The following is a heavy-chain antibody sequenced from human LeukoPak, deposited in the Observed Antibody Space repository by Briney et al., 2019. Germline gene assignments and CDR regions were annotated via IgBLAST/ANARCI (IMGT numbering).Heavy chain of an antibody. J-gene: IGHJ5*02. Sequence: GGSLRLPCAASGFTVSSNYMSWVRQAPGKGLEWVSAISGSGGSTYYADSVKGRFTISRDNSKNTLYLQMNSLRAEDTAVYYCAKDIATPRRGFDPWGQGTLVTVSS. V-gene: IGHV3-23*01. CDR3: AKDIATPRRGFDP. CDR1: GFTVSSNY. CDR2: ISGSGGST. D-gene: IGHD6-13*01.